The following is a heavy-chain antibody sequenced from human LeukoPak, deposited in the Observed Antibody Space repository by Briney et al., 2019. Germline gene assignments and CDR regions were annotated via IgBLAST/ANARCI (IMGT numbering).Heavy chain of an antibody. D-gene: IGHD3-10*01. CDR2: INPNSGGT. Sequence: ASVKVSCKASGYTFTGYYMHWVRQAPGQGLEWMGWINPNSGGTNYAQKFQGRVTMTRDTSISTAYMEPSRLRSDDTAVYYCARPFIWFGVTFGYKAVWGKGTTVTIPS. V-gene: IGHV1-2*02. CDR1: GYTFTGYY. CDR3: ARPFIWFGVTFGYKAV. J-gene: IGHJ6*04.